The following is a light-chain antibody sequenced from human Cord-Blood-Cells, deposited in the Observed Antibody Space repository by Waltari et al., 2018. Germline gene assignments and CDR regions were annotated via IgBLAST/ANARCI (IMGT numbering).Light chain of an antibody. Sequence: QSVLTQPPSVSAAPGQKVIISCSGSSSNIGNNYVSWYQQLPGTAPKLLIYDNNKRPSGIPDGFSGSKSGTSATLGITGLQTGDEADYYCGTWDSSLSAGVFGGGTKLTVL. J-gene: IGLJ2*01. V-gene: IGLV1-51*01. CDR1: SSNIGNNY. CDR3: GTWDSSLSAGV. CDR2: DNN.